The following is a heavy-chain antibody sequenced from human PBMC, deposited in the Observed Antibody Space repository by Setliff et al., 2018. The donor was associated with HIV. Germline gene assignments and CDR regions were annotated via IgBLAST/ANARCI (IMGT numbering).Heavy chain of an antibody. J-gene: IGHJ3*02. CDR2: IYSSGTT. CDR1: SGSISGQY. V-gene: IGHV4-59*11. Sequence: SETLSLTCTVSSGSISGQYWSWLRQPPGKNMEWIASIYSSGTTNYNPSLRSRVTISVDTSKNQFSLKLSSVTAADTAVYYCARVMRDDAFDIWGQGTMVTVSS. CDR3: ARVMRDDAFDI.